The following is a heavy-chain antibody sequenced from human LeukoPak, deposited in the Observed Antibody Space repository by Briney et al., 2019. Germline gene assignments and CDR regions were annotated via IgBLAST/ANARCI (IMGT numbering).Heavy chain of an antibody. V-gene: IGHV3-74*03. CDR1: GFSFTNYW. D-gene: IGHD2-21*02. J-gene: IGHJ4*02. CDR2: ISSDGSVT. Sequence: GGSLRLSCSVSGFSFTNYWMHWVRQDPGKGLVWVSYISSDGSVTKYADSVKGRFTISRDNAVNTLYLQMNSLRVEDTAVYYCVRGSLRLPRSTPDYWGQGTLVTVSS. CDR3: VRGSLRLPRSTPDY.